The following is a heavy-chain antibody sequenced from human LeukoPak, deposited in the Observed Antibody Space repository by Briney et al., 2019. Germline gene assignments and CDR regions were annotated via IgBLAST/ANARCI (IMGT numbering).Heavy chain of an antibody. Sequence: PGGSLRLSCAASGFTFSSYAMSWVRQAPGKGLEWVSAISGSGGSTYYADSAKGRFTISRDNSKNTLYLQMNSLRAEDTAVYYCAKDLGYGDRWAQYYFDYWGQGTLVTVSS. J-gene: IGHJ4*02. CDR2: ISGSGGST. CDR1: GFTFSSYA. CDR3: AKDLGYGDRWAQYYFDY. D-gene: IGHD4-17*01. V-gene: IGHV3-23*01.